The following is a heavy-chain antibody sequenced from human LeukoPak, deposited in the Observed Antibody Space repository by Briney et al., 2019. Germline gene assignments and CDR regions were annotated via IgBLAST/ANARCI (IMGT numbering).Heavy chain of an antibody. D-gene: IGHD1-1*01. CDR3: AREETGYFDY. V-gene: IGHV3-23*01. CDR2: ISGSGGST. CDR1: GFTFSSYA. J-gene: IGHJ4*02. Sequence: GGSLRLSCAASGFTFSSYAMSWVRQAPGKGLEWVSVISGSGGSTYYADSVKGRFTISRDNAKNSLYLQMNSLGAEDTAVYYCAREETGYFDYWGQGTLVTVSS.